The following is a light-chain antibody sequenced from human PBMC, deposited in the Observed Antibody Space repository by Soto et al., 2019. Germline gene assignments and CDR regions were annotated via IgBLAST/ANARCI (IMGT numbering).Light chain of an antibody. CDR2: LAS. J-gene: IGKJ5*01. V-gene: IGKV2-28*01. Sequence: ENVLTQLPLSLSVTPGEPASISCRSSQSLLHTDAYHYLGWYLQKPGQSPQLLIYLASYRASGVPDRFSGSGSGTEFTLRISRVEADDVGVYYCMQPLDLPVTFGQGTRLDIK. CDR3: MQPLDLPVT. CDR1: QSLLHTDAYHY.